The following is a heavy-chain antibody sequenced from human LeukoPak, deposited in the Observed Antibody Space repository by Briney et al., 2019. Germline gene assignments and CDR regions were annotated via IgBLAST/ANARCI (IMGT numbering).Heavy chain of an antibody. CDR3: AKEDFGGGAFDT. V-gene: IGHV3-23*01. J-gene: IGHJ3*02. Sequence: GGSLRLSCAASGFTVSSSYMYWVRQAPGKGLEWVSGMNGGGGITYYADSVEGRFTISRDNSKNTLYLQMNSLRAEDTAVYYCAKEDFGGGAFDTWGQGTMVTVSS. CDR2: MNGGGGIT. D-gene: IGHD3-3*01. CDR1: GFTVSSSY.